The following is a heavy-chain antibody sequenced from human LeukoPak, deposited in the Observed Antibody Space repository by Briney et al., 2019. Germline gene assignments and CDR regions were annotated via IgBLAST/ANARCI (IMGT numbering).Heavy chain of an antibody. CDR2: ISSSSSYI. D-gene: IGHD6-13*01. CDR3: ARDEIAAAGYFDY. J-gene: IGHJ4*02. V-gene: IGHV3-21*01. CDR1: GFTFSSYS. Sequence: PGGSLRLSCAASGFTFSSYSMNWVRQASGKGLEWVSSISSSSSYIYYADSVKGRFTISRDNAKNSLYLQMNSLRAEDTAVYYCARDEIAAAGYFDYWGQGTLVTVSS.